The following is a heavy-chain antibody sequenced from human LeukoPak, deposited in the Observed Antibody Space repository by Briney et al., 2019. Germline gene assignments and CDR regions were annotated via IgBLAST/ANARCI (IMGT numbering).Heavy chain of an antibody. CDR3: ARRAGDYSHPYDY. V-gene: IGHV3-53*01. D-gene: IGHD3-22*01. Sequence: PGGSLRLSCTVSGFTVSSNSMSWVRQAPGKGLEWVSFIYSGGSTQYSDSVKGRFTISRDNSKNTLDLQMNSLRAEDTAVYYCARRAGDYSHPYDYWGQGTLVTVSS. CDR2: IYSGGST. CDR1: GFTVSSNS. J-gene: IGHJ4*02.